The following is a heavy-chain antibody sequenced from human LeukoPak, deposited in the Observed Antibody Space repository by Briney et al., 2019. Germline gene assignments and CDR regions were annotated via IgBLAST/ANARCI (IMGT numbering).Heavy chain of an antibody. Sequence: SETLSLTCTVSGGSISSYYWSWIRQPAGKGLEWNGRIYASGSTNYNPSLKSRVTMSVDTSKNQFSLKLSSVTAADTAVYYCARARPNREYDAFDIWGQGTMVTVSS. J-gene: IGHJ3*02. D-gene: IGHD3-10*01. CDR2: IYASGST. V-gene: IGHV4-4*07. CDR1: GGSISSYY. CDR3: ARARPNREYDAFDI.